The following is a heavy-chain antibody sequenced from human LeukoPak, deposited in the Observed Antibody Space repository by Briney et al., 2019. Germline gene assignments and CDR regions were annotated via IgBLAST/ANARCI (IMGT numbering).Heavy chain of an antibody. D-gene: IGHD1-26*01. CDR1: GYTFTGHY. J-gene: IGHJ4*02. CDR3: ARDYGFYSGLYFFDY. CDR2: INPNSGGT. V-gene: IGHV1-2*02. Sequence: ASVKVSCKASGYTFTGHYIHWVRQAPGQGLEWMGWINPNSGGTRYAQKVQGRVTMTRDASISTAYMDLSRLRSDDTALYSCARDYGFYSGLYFFDYWGQGTLVTVSS.